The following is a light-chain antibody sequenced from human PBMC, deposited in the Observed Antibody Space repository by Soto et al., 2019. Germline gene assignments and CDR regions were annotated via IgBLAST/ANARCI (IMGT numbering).Light chain of an antibody. V-gene: IGKV2-28*01. J-gene: IGKJ2*01. CDR3: MQALQTPPYT. CDR2: LGS. CDR1: QSLLHSNGYNY. Sequence: DIVMTQSPLSLPVTPGEPASISCRSSQSLLHSNGYNYLDWYLQKPVQSPQLLIYLGSTRSSGVPDRFSGSGSGTDFTLKISRVEAEDVGVYYCMQALQTPPYTFGQGTNLEIK.